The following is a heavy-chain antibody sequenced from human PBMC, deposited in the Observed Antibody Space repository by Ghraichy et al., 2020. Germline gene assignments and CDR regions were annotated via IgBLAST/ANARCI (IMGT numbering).Heavy chain of an antibody. Sequence: GGSLRLSCAASGFTFSNYVLSWVRQAPGKGLEWVSGISGSGGSTYYPDSVKGRFTISRDNSKNTLYLQMNSLRAEDTAIYYCSKGIAAGTSTISYYYNGMDVCGQGTTVTVSS. CDR3: SKGIAAGTSTISYYYNGMDV. V-gene: IGHV3-23*01. CDR2: ISGSGGST. D-gene: IGHD6-13*01. J-gene: IGHJ6*02. CDR1: GFTFSNYV.